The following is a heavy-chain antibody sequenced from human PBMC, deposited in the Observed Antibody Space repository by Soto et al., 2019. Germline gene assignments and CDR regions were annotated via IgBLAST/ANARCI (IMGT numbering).Heavy chain of an antibody. Sequence: EVQLVESGGGLVKPGGSLRLSCAASGFTFSSYSMNWVRQAPGKGLEWVSSISSSSSYIYYADSVKGRFTISRDNAKDSLSLQMNSLRAEDTAVYYCARERRYGGNSFDYWGQGTLVTVSS. J-gene: IGHJ4*02. D-gene: IGHD4-17*01. V-gene: IGHV3-21*01. CDR1: GFTFSSYS. CDR3: ARERRYGGNSFDY. CDR2: ISSSSSYI.